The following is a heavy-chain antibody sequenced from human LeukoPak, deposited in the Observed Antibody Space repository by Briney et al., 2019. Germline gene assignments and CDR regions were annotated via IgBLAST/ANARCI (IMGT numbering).Heavy chain of an antibody. D-gene: IGHD6-13*01. V-gene: IGHV3-23*01. J-gene: IGHJ4*02. CDR1: GFSFSSYA. Sequence: GGSLRLSCAASGFSFSSYAMSWVRQAPGKGLEWVSAISGSGGSIYYADSVKGRFTISRDNSKNTLYLQMNSLRAEDTAVYHCAKDRGYSSSWYEVYWGQGTLVTVSS. CDR2: ISGSGGSI. CDR3: AKDRGYSSSWYEVY.